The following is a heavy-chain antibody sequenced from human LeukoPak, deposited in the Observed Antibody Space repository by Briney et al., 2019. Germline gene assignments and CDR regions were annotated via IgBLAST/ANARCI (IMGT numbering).Heavy chain of an antibody. D-gene: IGHD3-10*02. CDR3: ARGITILGFY. J-gene: IGHJ4*02. Sequence: GGSLRLSCGASGFTFSSYNMNWVRQAPGKGLEWVSSISSSSTYIYYADSVKGRFTISRDNAKNTLYLQMNSLRAEDTAVYYCARGITILGFYWGQGVLVSVSS. CDR2: ISSSSTYI. CDR1: GFTFSSYN. V-gene: IGHV3-21*01.